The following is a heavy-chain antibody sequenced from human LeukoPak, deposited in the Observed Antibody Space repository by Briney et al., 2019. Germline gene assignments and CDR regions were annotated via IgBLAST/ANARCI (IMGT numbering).Heavy chain of an antibody. J-gene: IGHJ4*02. V-gene: IGHV4-4*07. CDR3: ARASWLDY. CDR1: GDSMGTYY. D-gene: IGHD2-2*01. CDR2: IYTSGST. Sequence: PSETLSLTCTVSGDSMGTYYWSWIRQPAGKGLEWIGRIYTSGSTNYNPSLKSRITMSIDTSTNQFSLKLSSMTAADTAVYYCARASWLDYWGQGALVTVSS.